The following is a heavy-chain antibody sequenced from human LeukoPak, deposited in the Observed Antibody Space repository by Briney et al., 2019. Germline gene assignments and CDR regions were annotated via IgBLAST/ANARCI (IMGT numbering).Heavy chain of an antibody. CDR1: GFTFSSYA. D-gene: IGHD6-13*01. CDR3: AKGIGSSSWYYAFDI. CDR2: ISGSGGST. V-gene: IGHV3-23*01. Sequence: PGGSLRLSCAASGFTFSSYAMSWVRQAPGKGLEWVSAISGSGGSTYYADSVKGRFTISRDNSKNTLYLQMNSLRAEDAAVYYCAKGIGSSSWYYAFDIWGQGTMVTVSS. J-gene: IGHJ3*02.